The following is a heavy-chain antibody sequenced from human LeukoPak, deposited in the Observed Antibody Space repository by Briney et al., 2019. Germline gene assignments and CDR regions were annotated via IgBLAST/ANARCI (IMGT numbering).Heavy chain of an antibody. J-gene: IGHJ4*02. D-gene: IGHD3-10*01. V-gene: IGHV1-69*06. CDR2: IIPIFGTA. CDR1: GGTFSSYA. CDR3: ARGVALAGFGELFY. Sequence: SVKVSCKASGGTFSSYATSWVRQAPGQGLEWMGGIIPIFGTANYAQKFQGRVTITADKSTSTAYMELSSLRSDDTAVYYCARGVALAGFGELFYWGQGTLVTVSS.